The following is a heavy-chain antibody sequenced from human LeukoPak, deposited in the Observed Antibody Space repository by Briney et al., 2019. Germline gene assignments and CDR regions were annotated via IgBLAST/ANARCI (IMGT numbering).Heavy chain of an antibody. Sequence: SETLSLTCTVSSGSISGYYWSWIRQPPGKGLEWVGYISYSGSTNYNPSLKSRVTISVDTSKNQFSLKLSSVTAADTAIYYCARDGGAGSLFAYWGQGTLVTVSS. D-gene: IGHD6-19*01. V-gene: IGHV4-59*01. CDR3: ARDGGAGSLFAY. CDR2: ISYSGST. J-gene: IGHJ4*02. CDR1: SGSISGYY.